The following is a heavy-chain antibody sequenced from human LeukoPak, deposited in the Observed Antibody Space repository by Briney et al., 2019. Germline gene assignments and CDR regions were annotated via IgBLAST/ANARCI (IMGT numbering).Heavy chain of an antibody. Sequence: WGSLRLSCAASGFTFSIYWMIWVRQAPGKGLEWLANIKQDGSEKYYVDSVKCRFTISRDNAKNSLYLKMNSLRAEDTAVYSCARENTAMAFDYWGQGPLVPVSS. V-gene: IGHV3-7*01. J-gene: IGHJ4*02. D-gene: IGHD5-18*01. CDR2: IKQDGSEK. CDR1: GFTFSIYW. CDR3: ARENTAMAFDY.